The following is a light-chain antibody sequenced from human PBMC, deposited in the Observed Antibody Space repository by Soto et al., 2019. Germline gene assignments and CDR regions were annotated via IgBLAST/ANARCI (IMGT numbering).Light chain of an antibody. V-gene: IGLV2-8*01. CDR2: DVY. CDR3: CSYAGSSTYVV. CDR1: RSDIGGYNY. J-gene: IGLJ2*01. Sequence: QSVLTQPPSASGSLGQSVTISCTGTRSDIGGYNYVSWYLQYPGKAPKLMIYDVYKRPSGVPDRFSGSKSGNTASLTVSGLQAEDEADYYCCSYAGSSTYVVFGGGTKLTVL.